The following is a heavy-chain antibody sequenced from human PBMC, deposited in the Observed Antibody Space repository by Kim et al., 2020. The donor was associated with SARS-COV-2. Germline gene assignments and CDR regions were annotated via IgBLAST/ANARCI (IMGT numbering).Heavy chain of an antibody. CDR2: IWYDGSNK. CDR3: ARASTGTGGNGAFDI. V-gene: IGHV3-33*01. CDR1: GFTFSSYG. Sequence: GGSLRLSCAASGFTFSSYGMHWVRQAPGKGLEWVAVIWYDGSNKYYADSVKGRFTISRDNSKNTLYLQMNSLRAEDTAVYYCARASTGTGGNGAFDIWGQGTMVTVSS. D-gene: IGHD1-1*01. J-gene: IGHJ3*02.